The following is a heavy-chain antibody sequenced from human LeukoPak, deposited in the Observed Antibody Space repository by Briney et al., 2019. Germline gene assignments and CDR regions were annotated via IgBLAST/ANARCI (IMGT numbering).Heavy chain of an antibody. D-gene: IGHD3-10*01. J-gene: IGHJ4*02. CDR2: ISSSGGAT. CDR3: AKLIAGVVRGVILPFDY. CDR1: GFTFSSYS. Sequence: GGSLRLSCAASGFTFSSYSMSWARQAPGKGLEWVSVISSSGGATYYADSVKGRFTISRDNSKNTLYLQMNSLRAEDTAVYYCAKLIAGVVRGVILPFDYWGQGTLVTVSS. V-gene: IGHV3-23*01.